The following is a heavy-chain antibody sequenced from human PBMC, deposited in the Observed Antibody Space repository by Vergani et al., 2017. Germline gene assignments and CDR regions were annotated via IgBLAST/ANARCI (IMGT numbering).Heavy chain of an antibody. D-gene: IGHD2-8*01. CDR1: GGSFNDYW. J-gene: IGHJ4*02. Sequence: QAQLQQWGAGLLKPSETLSLTCAIYGGSFNDYWWTWIRQPPGKGLEWIGEIRHDGITHYSPSLKSRVTISIDTSTHQFSLNLRSVTAADTAVYYCGREGYCPNGVCFTLFDVWGQGALVTVSS. CDR2: IRHDGIT. V-gene: IGHV4-34*01. CDR3: GREGYCPNGVCFTLFDV.